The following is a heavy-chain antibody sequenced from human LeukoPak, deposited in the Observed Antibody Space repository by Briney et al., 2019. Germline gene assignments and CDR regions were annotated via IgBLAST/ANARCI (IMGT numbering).Heavy chain of an antibody. CDR1: GFTFSSYA. V-gene: IGHV3-23*01. D-gene: IGHD6-6*01. J-gene: IGHJ4*02. CDR3: AKQSTARSLGE. CDR2: ISGSGGST. Sequence: PGGSLRLSCAASGFTFSSYAMSWVRQAPGKGLEWVSAISGSGGSTYYADSVKGRFTISRDNSKNTLYLQMNNLRGDDTAVYYCAKQSTARSLGEGGQGTLVTVSS.